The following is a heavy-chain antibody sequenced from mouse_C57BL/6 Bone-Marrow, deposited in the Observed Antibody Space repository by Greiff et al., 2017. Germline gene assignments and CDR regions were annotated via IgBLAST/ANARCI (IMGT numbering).Heavy chain of an antibody. J-gene: IGHJ4*01. CDR3: ARELPRPAMDY. Sequence: VQLQQSGAELVKPGASVKMSCKASGYTFTSYWITWVKQRPGQGLEWIGDIYPGSGSTNYNEKFKSKATLTVDTSSSTAYMQLSSLTSEDSAVYYGARELPRPAMDYWGQGTSVTVSS. V-gene: IGHV1-55*01. D-gene: IGHD2-12*01. CDR1: GYTFTSYW. CDR2: IYPGSGST.